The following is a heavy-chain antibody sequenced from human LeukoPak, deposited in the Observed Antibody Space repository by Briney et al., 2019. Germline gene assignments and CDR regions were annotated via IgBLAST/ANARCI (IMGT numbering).Heavy chain of an antibody. CDR3: ARDSGPDAFDI. CDR1: GFTVSSNY. V-gene: IGHV3-66*02. J-gene: IGHJ3*02. Sequence: PGGSLRLSCAASGFTVSSNYMSWVRQAPGKGLDWVSVIYSGGSTYYADSVKGRFTISRDNSKNTLYLQMNSLRAEDSAVYYCARDSGPDAFDIWGQGTMVTVSS. D-gene: IGHD1-26*01. CDR2: IYSGGST.